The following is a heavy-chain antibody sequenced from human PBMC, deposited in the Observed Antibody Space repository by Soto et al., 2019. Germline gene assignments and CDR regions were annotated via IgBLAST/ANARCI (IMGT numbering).Heavy chain of an antibody. Sequence: EVQLVESGGGLVQPGGSLRLSCAASGFTFSDHYMDWVHQPPGKGLEWVGRIRKKANSYTTEYAASVKGRFTISRGDSKNSLYLQMNSLKTEDTAVYYCARVVIVATSYYFDFWGQGTLVTVSS. V-gene: IGHV3-72*01. CDR3: ARVVIVATSYYFDF. CDR1: GFTFSDHY. D-gene: IGHD5-12*01. J-gene: IGHJ4*02. CDR2: IRKKANSYTT.